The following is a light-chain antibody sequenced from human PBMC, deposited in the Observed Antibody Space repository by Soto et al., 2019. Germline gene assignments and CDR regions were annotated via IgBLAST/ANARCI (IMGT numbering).Light chain of an antibody. CDR1: SNDVGAYIY. V-gene: IGLV2-11*01. J-gene: IGLJ2*01. CDR2: DVN. CDR3: CSYAGNYAFV. Sequence: QSALTQPRSVSGSPGQSVTVSCTGTSNDVGAYIYVSWYQQHPGKAPRLMIYDVNKWPSGVPDRFAGSKSGNTASLTISALQAEDEADYFCCSYAGNYAFVFGGGTKLTVL.